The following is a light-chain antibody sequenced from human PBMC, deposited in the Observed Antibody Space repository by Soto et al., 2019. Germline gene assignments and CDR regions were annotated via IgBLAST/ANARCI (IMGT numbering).Light chain of an antibody. CDR3: SSYTSSSTSYV. J-gene: IGLJ1*01. CDR1: SSDVGGYNY. Sequence: VLTQPASVSGSPGQSITISCTGTSSDVGGYNYVSWYQHHPGKAPKLMIYEVSNRPSGVSNRFSGSKSGNTASLTISGLQAEDEADYYCSSYTSSSTSYVFGTGTKVTVL. V-gene: IGLV2-14*01. CDR2: EVS.